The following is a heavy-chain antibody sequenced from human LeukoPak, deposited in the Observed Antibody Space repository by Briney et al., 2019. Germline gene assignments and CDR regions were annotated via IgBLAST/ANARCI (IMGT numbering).Heavy chain of an antibody. CDR3: AKPGPATTNSYGMDV. Sequence: GGSLRLSCAASGFTFSSYSMNWVRQAPGKGLEWVSSISSSSSTIFYADSLKGRFAISRDNAKNSLYLQMNSLRAGDTAVYYCAKPGPATTNSYGMDVWGQGTTVTVS. V-gene: IGHV3-21*01. CDR1: GFTFSSYS. D-gene: IGHD1-26*01. CDR2: ISSSSSTI. J-gene: IGHJ6*02.